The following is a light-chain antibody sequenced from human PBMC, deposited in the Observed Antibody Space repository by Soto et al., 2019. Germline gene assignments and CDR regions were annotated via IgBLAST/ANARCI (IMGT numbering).Light chain of an antibody. Sequence: QSVLTQPPSVSAAPGQKVTISCSGSSSNIGTNYVAWYQHLPGTAPTLLVYDTNKRYPGVPDRFSGSKSGTSATLGITGLQTEDEADYYCGTWDTTLGAAHYAFGSGTKLTVL. V-gene: IGLV1-51*01. J-gene: IGLJ1*01. CDR3: GTWDTTLGAAHYA. CDR1: SSNIGTNY. CDR2: DTN.